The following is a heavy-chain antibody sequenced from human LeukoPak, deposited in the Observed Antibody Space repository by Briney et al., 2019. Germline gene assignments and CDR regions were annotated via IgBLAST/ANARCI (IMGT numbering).Heavy chain of an antibody. D-gene: IGHD6-19*01. CDR3: ATSRPVTNDQTTRYSSGWEFDY. J-gene: IGHJ4*02. CDR2: FDPEDGET. CDR1: GCTLTELS. Sequence: GASVKVSCKVSGCTLTELSMHWVRQAPGKGLEWMGGFDPEDGETIYAQKFQGRVTMTEDTSTDTAYMELSSLRSEDTAVYYCATSRPVTNDQTTRYSSGWEFDYWGQGTLVTVSS. V-gene: IGHV1-24*01.